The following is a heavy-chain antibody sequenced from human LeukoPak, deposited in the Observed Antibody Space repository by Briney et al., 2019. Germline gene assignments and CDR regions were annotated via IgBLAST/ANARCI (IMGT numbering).Heavy chain of an antibody. CDR1: GYTFTGYY. D-gene: IGHD6-13*01. Sequence: ASVKVSCKASGYTFTGYYMHWVRQAPGQGLEWMGWINPNSGGTNYAQKFQGRVTMTRDTSISTAYMELSRLRSDDTAMYYCAREGAAARGFDPWGQGTLVTVSS. CDR2: INPNSGGT. J-gene: IGHJ5*02. CDR3: AREGAAARGFDP. V-gene: IGHV1-2*02.